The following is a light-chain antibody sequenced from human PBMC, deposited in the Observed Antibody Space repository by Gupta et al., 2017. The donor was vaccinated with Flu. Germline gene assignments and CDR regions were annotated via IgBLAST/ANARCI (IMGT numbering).Light chain of an antibody. J-gene: IGLJ3*02. Sequence: QSALTQPRPVSGSPGQSVTISCTGTSSDVGGYNYVSWYQQHPGKAPKLLISNVTKRPSGVPDRFSGSKSGNTASLTISGLQAEDEADYYCCSYAGTYTYVFGGGTKLTVL. CDR3: CSYAGTYTYV. CDR2: NVT. CDR1: SSDVGGYNY. V-gene: IGLV2-11*01.